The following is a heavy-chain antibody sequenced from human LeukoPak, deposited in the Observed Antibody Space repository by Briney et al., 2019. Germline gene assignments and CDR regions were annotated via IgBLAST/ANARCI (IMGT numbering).Heavy chain of an antibody. Sequence: ASVTVSCTASGGTFSSYAISWVRQAPGRGLEWMGGIIPIFGTANYAQKFQGRVTITADESTSTAYMELSSLRSEDTAAYYCARDPDYGSGTFDYWGQGTPVTVSS. J-gene: IGHJ4*02. D-gene: IGHD3-10*01. CDR3: ARDPDYGSGTFDY. CDR2: IIPIFGTA. V-gene: IGHV1-69*13. CDR1: GGTFSSYA.